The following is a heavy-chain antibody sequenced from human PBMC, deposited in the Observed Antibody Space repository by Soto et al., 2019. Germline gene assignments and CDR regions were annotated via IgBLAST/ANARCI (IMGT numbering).Heavy chain of an antibody. D-gene: IGHD3-16*01. J-gene: IGHJ4*02. V-gene: IGHV1-2*02. CDR2: INPNSGGT. CDR1: GYTFTGYY. Sequence: ASVKVSCKASGYTFTGYYMHWVRQAPGQGLEWMGWINPNSGGTNYAQKFQGRVTMTRDTSISTAYMELSRLRSDDTALYYCARDWGTRFYHFDSWRQGTLVTVYS. CDR3: ARDWGTRFYHFDS.